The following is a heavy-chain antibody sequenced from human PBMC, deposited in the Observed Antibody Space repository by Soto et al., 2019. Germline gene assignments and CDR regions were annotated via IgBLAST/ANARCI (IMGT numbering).Heavy chain of an antibody. V-gene: IGHV4-39*01. CDR3: GRREGHSRDFTYY. D-gene: IGHD6-13*01. Sequence: SETLSLTCTVSGGSISSSSYYWGWIRQPPGKGLEWIGSIYYSGSTYYNPSLKSRVTISVDTSKKQFYLKLISVTAADTAVYYCGRREGHSRDFTYYWGQGTLVIVSS. J-gene: IGHJ4*02. CDR2: IYYSGST. CDR1: GGSISSSSYY.